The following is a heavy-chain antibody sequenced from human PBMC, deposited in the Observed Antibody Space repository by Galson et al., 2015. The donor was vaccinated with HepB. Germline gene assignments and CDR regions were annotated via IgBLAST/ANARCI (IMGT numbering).Heavy chain of an antibody. J-gene: IGHJ4*02. CDR1: GFTFSSYA. CDR2: IYSGGST. Sequence: SLRLSCAASGFTFSSYAMSWVRQAPGKGLEWVSVIYSGGSTYYADSVKGRFIISRHNSKNTLYLQMNSLRAEDTAVYYCARGSRDGYNQFDYWGQGTLVTVSS. D-gene: IGHD5-24*01. V-gene: IGHV3-53*04. CDR3: ARGSRDGYNQFDY.